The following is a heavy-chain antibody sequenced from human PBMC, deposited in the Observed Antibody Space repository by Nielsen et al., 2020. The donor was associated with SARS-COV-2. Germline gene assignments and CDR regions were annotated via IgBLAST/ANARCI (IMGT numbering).Heavy chain of an antibody. D-gene: IGHD4-17*01. J-gene: IGHJ4*02. Sequence: LRLSCTVSGGSISSYYWSWIRQPPGKGLEWIGYIYYSGSTNYNPSLKSRVTISVDTSKNQFSLKLSSVTAADTAVYYCARDYGDYGFDYWGQGTLVTVSS. CDR2: IYYSGST. CDR3: ARDYGDYGFDY. CDR1: GGSISSYY. V-gene: IGHV4-59*01.